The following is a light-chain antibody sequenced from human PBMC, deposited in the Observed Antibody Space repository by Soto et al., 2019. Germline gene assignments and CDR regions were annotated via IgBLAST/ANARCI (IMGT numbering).Light chain of an antibody. J-gene: IGLJ2*01. CDR2: DVS. CDR3: SSYTCSSPLVV. CDR1: SSDVGDYNY. Sequence: QSALTQPASVSGSPGQSITISCTGTSSDVGDYNYVSWYQQHPGKAPKLMIYDVSNRPSGVSNRFSGSKSGNTASLTISGLQAVDEAASYCSSYTCSSPLVVFGRGTKLTVL. V-gene: IGLV2-14*01.